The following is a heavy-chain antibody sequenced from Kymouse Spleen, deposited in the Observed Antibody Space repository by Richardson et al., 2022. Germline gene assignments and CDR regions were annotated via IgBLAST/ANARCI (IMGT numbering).Heavy chain of an antibody. J-gene: IGHJ6*02. D-gene: IGHD1-26*01. CDR1: GGSISSSSYY. CDR3: ARQGWELKAYYYGMDV. V-gene: IGHV4-39*01. Sequence: QLQLQESGPGLVKPSETLSLTCTVSGGSISSSSYYWGWIRQPPGKGLEWIGSIYYSGSTYYNPSLKSRVTISVDTSKNQFSLKLSSVTAADTAVYYCARQGWELKAYYYGMDVWGQGTTVTVSS. CDR2: IYYSGST.